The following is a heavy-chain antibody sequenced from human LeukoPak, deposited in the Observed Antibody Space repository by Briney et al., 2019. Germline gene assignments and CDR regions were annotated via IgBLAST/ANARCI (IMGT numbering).Heavy chain of an antibody. Sequence: GGSLRLSCAASGFTFGTYWMSWVRQAPGKGLEWVANIDEDGSQKDYLDSVKGRFTISRDNAKDSLYLQMSSLRAEDAAIYYCVRDIDHWGQGTLVTVSS. V-gene: IGHV3-7*04. CDR1: GFTFGTYW. CDR3: VRDIDH. J-gene: IGHJ4*02. CDR2: IDEDGSQK.